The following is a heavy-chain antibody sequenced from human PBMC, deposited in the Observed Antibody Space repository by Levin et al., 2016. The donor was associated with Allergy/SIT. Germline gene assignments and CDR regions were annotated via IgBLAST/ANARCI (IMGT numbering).Heavy chain of an antibody. CDR1: GGSISSDKW. J-gene: IGHJ3*02. CDR3: ARDSQMGAYSSVYAFDI. Sequence: SETLSLTCTVSGGSISSDKWWSWVRQPPGKGLEWIGEIYHSGTTNFNPSLKSRVTISVDKSNNQFSLRLNSVTAADTAVYYCARDSQMGAYSSVYAFDIWGQGTMVTVSS. V-gene: IGHV4-4*02. CDR2: IYHSGTT. D-gene: IGHD2-15*01.